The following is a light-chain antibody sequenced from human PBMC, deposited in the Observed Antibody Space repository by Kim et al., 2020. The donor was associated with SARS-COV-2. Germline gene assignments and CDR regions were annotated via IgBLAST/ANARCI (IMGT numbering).Light chain of an antibody. V-gene: IGKV1-8*01. CDR1: EGLSSY. Sequence: SAAPVDRRSITWRASEGLSSYLAWYQQKPGKAPKLLIYVASTLQSGVPSRFSGGGSGTDFTLTISCLQSEDVATYYCQHYHTYPYTFGQGTKLEI. CDR2: VAS. J-gene: IGKJ2*01. CDR3: QHYHTYPYT.